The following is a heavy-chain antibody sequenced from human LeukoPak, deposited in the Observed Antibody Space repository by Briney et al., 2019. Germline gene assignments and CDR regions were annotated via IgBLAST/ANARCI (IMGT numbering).Heavy chain of an antibody. V-gene: IGHV4-38-2*02. J-gene: IGHJ4*02. Sequence: SETLSLTCSVSGYSISNGYYWGWIRQPPGKGLEFIGSVYHGGNTYYKASLKSRVTISLDTSKNQVSLRLSSVTAADTAVYYCAREGTYYYDSSGYYFYDYWGQGTLVTVSS. D-gene: IGHD3-22*01. CDR1: GYSISNGYY. CDR2: VYHGGNT. CDR3: AREGTYYYDSSGYYFYDY.